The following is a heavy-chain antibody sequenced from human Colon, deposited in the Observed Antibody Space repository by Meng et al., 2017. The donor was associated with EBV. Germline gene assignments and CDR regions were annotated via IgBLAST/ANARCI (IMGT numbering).Heavy chain of an antibody. D-gene: IGHD3-10*01. J-gene: IGHJ4*02. CDR2: IYYRGST. Sequence: HLYLYEPGPVVLQPPETLSPSGTNTESAITGTMSYLRFVLQPPGKVCGLIGSIYYRGSTNYNPSLKSRSSKSVDNAKCRYSLNLISVTAADTSIFYSVIIIHSWGQGTLVTVSS. CDR3: VIIIHS. V-gene: IGHV4-39*07. CDR1: ESAITGTMSY.